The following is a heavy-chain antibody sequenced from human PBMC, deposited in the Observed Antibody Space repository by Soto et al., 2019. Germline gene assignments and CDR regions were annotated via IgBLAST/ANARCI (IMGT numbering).Heavy chain of an antibody. D-gene: IGHD5-18*01. Sequence: GGSLRLSCAASGFTFSSYAMSWVRQAPGKGLEWVSAISGSGGSTYYADSVKGRFTISRDNSKNTLYLQMNSLRAEDTAVYYCAKTHVDTAIVTSICLDYSGQGTLVPVSS. CDR2: ISGSGGST. V-gene: IGHV3-23*01. CDR1: GFTFSSYA. J-gene: IGHJ4*02. CDR3: AKTHVDTAIVTSICLDY.